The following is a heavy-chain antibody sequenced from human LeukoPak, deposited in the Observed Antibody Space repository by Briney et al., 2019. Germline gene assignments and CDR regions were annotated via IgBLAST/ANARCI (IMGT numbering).Heavy chain of an antibody. V-gene: IGHV4-4*07. D-gene: IGHD3-22*01. J-gene: IGHJ3*02. Sequence: SETLSLTCAVSGGSISSYYWSWIRQPAGKGLEWIGRVYSSGSTNYNPSLKSRVTMSVDMAKNQFSLKLSFVTAADTAVYYCAREGPVDYYDRRNAFDIWGQGTMVTVSS. CDR1: GGSISSYY. CDR3: AREGPVDYYDRRNAFDI. CDR2: VYSSGST.